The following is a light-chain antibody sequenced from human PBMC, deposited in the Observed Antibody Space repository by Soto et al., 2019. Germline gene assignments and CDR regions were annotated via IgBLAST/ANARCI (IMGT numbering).Light chain of an antibody. CDR3: QKYNSAPAIT. J-gene: IGKJ5*01. CDR1: QGISNY. V-gene: IGKV1-27*01. Sequence: DIQMTQSQSSLSASVGDRVTITCRASQGISNYLAWYQQKPGKVPKLLIYAASTLQSGVPSRFSGSGSGTDFTLTISSLQPEDVATYYCQKYNSAPAITFGQGTRLEI. CDR2: AAS.